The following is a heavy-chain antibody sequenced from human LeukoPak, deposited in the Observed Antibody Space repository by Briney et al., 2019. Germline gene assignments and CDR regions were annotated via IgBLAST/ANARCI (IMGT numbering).Heavy chain of an antibody. Sequence: SETLSLTCTVSGGSISSGDYYWSWIRQPPGKGLEWIGYIYYSGSTYYNPSLKSRVTISVDTSKSQFSLKLSSVTAADTAVYYCAREADCTNGVCAVDYWGQGTLVTVSS. CDR1: GGSISSGDYY. CDR3: AREADCTNGVCAVDY. D-gene: IGHD2-8*01. J-gene: IGHJ4*02. V-gene: IGHV4-30-4*01. CDR2: IYYSGST.